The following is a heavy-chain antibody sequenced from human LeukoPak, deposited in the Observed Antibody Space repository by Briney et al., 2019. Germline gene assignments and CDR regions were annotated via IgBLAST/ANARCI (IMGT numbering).Heavy chain of an antibody. J-gene: IGHJ6*02. CDR3: ARIPSYYDFWSGYYSRVYYGMDV. Sequence: SGPALVKPTQTLTLTCTFSGFSLSTSGMCVSWIRQPPGKALEWLARIDWDDDKYYSTSLKTRLTISKDTSKNQVVLTMTNMDPVGTATYYCARIPSYYDFWSGYYSRVYYGMDVWGQGTTVTVSS. CDR2: IDWDDDK. D-gene: IGHD3-3*01. CDR1: GFSLSTSGMC. V-gene: IGHV2-70*11.